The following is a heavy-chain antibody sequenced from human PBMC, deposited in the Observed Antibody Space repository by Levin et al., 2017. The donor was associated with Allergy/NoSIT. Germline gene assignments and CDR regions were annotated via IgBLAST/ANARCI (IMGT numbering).Heavy chain of an antibody. Sequence: PSETLSLTCAVSGGSISSSNWWSWVRQPPGKGLEWIGEIYHSGSTNYNPSLKSRVTISVDKSKNQFSLKLSSVTAADTAVYYCASGIVVVPAAIGQDAFDIWGQGTMVTVSS. CDR1: GGSISSSNW. CDR2: IYHSGST. D-gene: IGHD2-2*01. J-gene: IGHJ3*02. V-gene: IGHV4-4*02. CDR3: ASGIVVVPAAIGQDAFDI.